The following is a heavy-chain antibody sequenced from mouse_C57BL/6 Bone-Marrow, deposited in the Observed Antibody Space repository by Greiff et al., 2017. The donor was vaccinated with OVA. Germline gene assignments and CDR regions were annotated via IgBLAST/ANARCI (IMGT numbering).Heavy chain of an antibody. J-gene: IGHJ4*01. D-gene: IGHD1-1*01. CDR3: ACYGLYAMDY. CDR2: INPGSGGT. Sequence: VQLQQSGAELVRPGTSVKVSCKASGYAFTNYLIEWVKQRPGQGLEWIGVINPGSGGTNYNEKFKGKATLTADKSSSTAYMQLSSLTSEESAVYFCACYGLYAMDYWGQGTSVTVSS. V-gene: IGHV1-54*01. CDR1: GYAFTNYL.